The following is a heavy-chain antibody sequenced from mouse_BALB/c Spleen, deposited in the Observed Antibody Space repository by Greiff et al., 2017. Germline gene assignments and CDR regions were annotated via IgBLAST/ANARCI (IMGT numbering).Heavy chain of an antibody. CDR3: ASYYYGSSLFAY. CDR1: GFNIKDYY. CDR2: IDPENGNT. D-gene: IGHD1-1*01. J-gene: IGHJ3*01. V-gene: IGHV14-1*02. Sequence: EVQLVESGAELVRPGALVKLSCKASGFNIKDYYMHWVKQRPEQGLEWIGWIDPENGNTIYDPKFQGKASITADTSSNTAYLQLSSLTSEDTAVYYCASYYYGSSLFAYWGQGTLVTVSA.